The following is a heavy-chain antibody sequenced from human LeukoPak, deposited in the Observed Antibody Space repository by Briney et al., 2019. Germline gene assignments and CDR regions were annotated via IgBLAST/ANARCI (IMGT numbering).Heavy chain of an antibody. CDR2: IYPGDSDT. Sequence: GESLKISCKGSGYSFTSYWIGWVRQMPGKGLEWMGIIYPGDSDTRYSPYFQGQVTISADKSISTAYLQWSSLKASDTAMYYCARSSSIAVAGTPDAFDIWGQGTMVTVSS. CDR3: ARSSSIAVAGTPDAFDI. V-gene: IGHV5-51*01. J-gene: IGHJ3*02. CDR1: GYSFTSYW. D-gene: IGHD6-19*01.